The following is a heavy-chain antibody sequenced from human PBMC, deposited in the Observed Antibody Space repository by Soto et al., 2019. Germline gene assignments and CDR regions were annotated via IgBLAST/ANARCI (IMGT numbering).Heavy chain of an antibody. V-gene: IGHV3-21*01. CDR1: GFTFSSYS. CDR2: ISSSSSYI. Sequence: EVQLVESGGGLVKPGGSLRLSCAASGFTFSSYSMNWVRQAPGKGLEWVSSISSSSSYIYYADSVKGRFTISRDNAKNSLYLQMNSLRAEDTAVYYCAREAHFDYAGSTYYFDYWGQGTLVTVSS. D-gene: IGHD3-9*01. CDR3: AREAHFDYAGSTYYFDY. J-gene: IGHJ4*02.